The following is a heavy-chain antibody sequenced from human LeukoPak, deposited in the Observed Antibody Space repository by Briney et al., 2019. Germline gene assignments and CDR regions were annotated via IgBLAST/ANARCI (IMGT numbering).Heavy chain of an antibody. CDR2: IDPNSGAT. Sequence: ASVKVSCKASGYTFTGYYMHWVRQAPGQGLEWMGWIDPNSGATNHAQMFQGRVTITRDTSIITAYMELSRLRSDDTAVYYCASGSGLYSPDYWGQGTLVTVSS. J-gene: IGHJ4*02. CDR1: GYTFTGYY. V-gene: IGHV1-2*02. D-gene: IGHD3-3*01. CDR3: ASGSGLYSPDY.